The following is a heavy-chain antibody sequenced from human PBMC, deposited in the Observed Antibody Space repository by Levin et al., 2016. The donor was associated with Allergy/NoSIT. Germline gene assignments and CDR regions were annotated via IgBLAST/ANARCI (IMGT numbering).Heavy chain of an antibody. CDR2: INSNGSII. D-gene: IGHD2-15*01. CDR3: ARGSSPFVVSVGAQFDY. V-gene: IGHV3-11*01. J-gene: IGHJ4*02. Sequence: WIRQPPGKGLEWVSYINSNGSIIYYADSVKGRFTISRDNAKNSLSLQMNSLRAEDTAVYYCARGSSPFVVSVGAQFDYWGQGTLVTVSS.